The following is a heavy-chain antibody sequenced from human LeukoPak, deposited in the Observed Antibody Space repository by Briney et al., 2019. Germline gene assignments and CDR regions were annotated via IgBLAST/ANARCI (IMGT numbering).Heavy chain of an antibody. D-gene: IGHD3-3*01. J-gene: IGHJ3*02. CDR1: GFTFSSYS. V-gene: IGHV3-21*01. Sequence: GGSLRLSCAASGFTFSSYSMNWVRQAPGKGLEWVSSISSSSSYIYYADSVKGRFTISRDNAKNSLYLQMDSLRAEDTAVYYCARDGSGYNSGAFDIWGQGTMVTVSS. CDR2: ISSSSSYI. CDR3: ARDGSGYNSGAFDI.